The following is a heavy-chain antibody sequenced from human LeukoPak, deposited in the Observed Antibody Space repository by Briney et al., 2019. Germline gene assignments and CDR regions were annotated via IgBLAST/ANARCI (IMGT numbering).Heavy chain of an antibody. CDR3: ARETAVAGNVDY. J-gene: IGHJ4*02. CDR1: GGSISSYY. V-gene: IGHV4-59*01. CDR2: IYYSGST. D-gene: IGHD6-19*01. Sequence: PSETPSLTCTVSGGSISSYYWSWIRQPPGKGLEWIGYIYYSGSTNYNPSLKSRVTISVDTSKNQFSLKLSSVTAADTAVYYCARETAVAGNVDYWGQGTLVTVSS.